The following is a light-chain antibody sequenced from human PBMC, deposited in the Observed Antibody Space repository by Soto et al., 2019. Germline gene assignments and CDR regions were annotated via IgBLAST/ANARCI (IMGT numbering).Light chain of an antibody. J-gene: IGKJ4*01. V-gene: IGKV1-39*01. CDR3: QQSYSTPRT. Sequence: DIQMTQSPSSLSASVGDRVTITCRASQSISNYLNWYQQKPGKAPKLLIYAASSLQSGVPSRFSGSGSGTDFTLTINSLQREDFATYSCQQSYSTPRTFGGGTKVEIK. CDR2: AAS. CDR1: QSISNY.